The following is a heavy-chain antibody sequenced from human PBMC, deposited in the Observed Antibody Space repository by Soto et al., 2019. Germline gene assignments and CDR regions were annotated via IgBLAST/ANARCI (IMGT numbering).Heavy chain of an antibody. CDR3: VRDGTKNLRDWFDP. Sequence: PSETLSLTCNVSTGSIFSHSYYWAWIRQPPGKGLEWIGRIYATGSTDYNPSLKSRLTMSVDMSKKQFSLTLRSVTAADTAMYYCVRDGTKNLRDWFDPWGQGILVTVS. V-gene: IGHV4-39*07. CDR1: TGSIFSHSYY. J-gene: IGHJ5*02. CDR2: IYATGST. D-gene: IGHD1-1*01.